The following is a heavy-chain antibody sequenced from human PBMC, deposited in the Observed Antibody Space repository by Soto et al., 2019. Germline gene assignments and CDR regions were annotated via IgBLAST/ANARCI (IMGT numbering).Heavy chain of an antibody. CDR1: GASITGTSY. Sequence: PSETLSLTSTVSGASITGTSYWSWIRQPAGKGLEWIGRFSLSVTTNYNPSLRSRVTMSADVSKNQFSLRLTSVTAADTALYYCARGTITHGAPGWYYSDYWGQATMLPV. J-gene: IGHJ4*02. CDR2: FSLSVTT. D-gene: IGHD6-19*01. CDR3: ARGTITHGAPGWYYSDY. V-gene: IGHV4-4*07.